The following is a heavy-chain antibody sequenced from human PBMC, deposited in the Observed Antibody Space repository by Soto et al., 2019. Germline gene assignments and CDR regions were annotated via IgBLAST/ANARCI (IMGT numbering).Heavy chain of an antibody. D-gene: IGHD2-8*02. J-gene: IGHJ3*02. CDR2: ILVAGST. Sequence: GGSLRLSCAASGFICSSYDMSWVRQAPGKGLEWVSTILVAGSTHYEDSVKGRFTISRDRSKNTVYLQMNGLTAGDTAMYYCAKATATGGGAFDICGQGTMVTVSS. CDR3: AKATATGGGAFDI. CDR1: GFICSSYD. V-gene: IGHV3-23*01.